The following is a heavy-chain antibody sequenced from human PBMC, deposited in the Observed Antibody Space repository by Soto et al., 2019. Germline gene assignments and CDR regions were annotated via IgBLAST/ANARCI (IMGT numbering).Heavy chain of an antibody. Sequence: GSLRLSCAAPGFTFSNYVMHWVRQAPGKGLVWVSRVSHDGSTTSYADSVKGRFTISRDNSKNTLYLQMNSLRDEDTAVYYCARDLDWVLYDYWGQGTPVTVSS. CDR2: VSHDGSTT. V-gene: IGHV3-74*01. CDR1: GFTFSNYV. CDR3: ARDLDWVLYDY. D-gene: IGHD3-3*01. J-gene: IGHJ4*02.